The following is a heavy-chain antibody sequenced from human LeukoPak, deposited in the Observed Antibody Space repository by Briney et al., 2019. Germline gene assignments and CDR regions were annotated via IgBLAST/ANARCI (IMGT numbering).Heavy chain of an antibody. D-gene: IGHD6-13*01. CDR3: ARVPSSSWPSPDY. CDR1: GGPFSGHY. V-gene: IGHV4-34*01. J-gene: IGHJ4*02. Sequence: PSETLSLTCAVYGGPFSGHYWSWVRQPPGKGLEWIGEIDRSGSTNYNPSLTSRVTISVDTSKNQFSLKLRSLTAADTAVYYCARVPSSSWPSPDYWGQGTLVTVAS. CDR2: IDRSGST.